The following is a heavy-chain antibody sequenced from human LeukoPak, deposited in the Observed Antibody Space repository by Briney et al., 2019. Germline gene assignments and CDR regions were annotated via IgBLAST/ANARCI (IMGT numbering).Heavy chain of an antibody. V-gene: IGHV3-48*01. CDR2: ISGSSSSSDGGAK. CDR3: AKVGSQLWFDY. D-gene: IGHD5-18*01. CDR1: GFTFSTYS. Sequence: GGSLRLSCTASGFTFSTYSMNWVRQAPGRGLEWVSYISGSSSSSDGGAKQYADSVKGRFTISRDNSKNTLYLQMNSLRAEDTAVYYCAKVGSQLWFDYWGQGTLVTVSS. J-gene: IGHJ4*02.